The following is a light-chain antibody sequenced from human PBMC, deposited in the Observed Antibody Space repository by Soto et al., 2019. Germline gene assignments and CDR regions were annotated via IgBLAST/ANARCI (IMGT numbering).Light chain of an antibody. CDR1: QSVSSSY. V-gene: IGKV3-20*01. J-gene: IGKJ1*01. CDR3: QQYGSSPRET. Sequence: EIVLTQSPGTLSLSPGERATLSCRASQSVSSSYLAWYQQKPGQAPRLLIYGASSRATGIPDRFSGSGYGTDFTLTISRLEPEDFAVYYCQQYGSSPRETFGQGTKVEIK. CDR2: GAS.